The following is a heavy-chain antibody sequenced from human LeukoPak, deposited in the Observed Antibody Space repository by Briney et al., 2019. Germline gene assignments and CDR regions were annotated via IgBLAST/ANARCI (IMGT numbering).Heavy chain of an antibody. CDR1: GSTFTSYA. Sequence: ASVKASCKASGSTFTSYAMNWVPQAPGQGHECMGWINTKTGTPTYAQGFTGRSVFSLGISVTTAYLKISNLKAEDTAFYYCARRSPSADAFDIWGQGTMVTVSS. CDR3: ARRSPSADAFDI. V-gene: IGHV7-4-1*02. CDR2: INTKTGTP. J-gene: IGHJ3*02.